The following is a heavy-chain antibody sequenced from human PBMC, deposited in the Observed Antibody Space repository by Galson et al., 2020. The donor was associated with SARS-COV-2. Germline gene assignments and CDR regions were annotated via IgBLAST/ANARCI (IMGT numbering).Heavy chain of an antibody. V-gene: IGHV4-38-2*02. D-gene: IGHD6-13*01. J-gene: IGHJ4*02. Sequence: SETLSLTRTVPGYSISSGYYWGWIRQPPGKGLEWIGSIYHSGGIYYNPSLKSRVTISVDTSKKQFSLKLSSVTAADTAVYYFARLLSSSWYFPAPFDYWCQGPLVTVSS. CDR3: ARLLSSSWYFPAPFDY. CDR1: GYSISSGYY. CDR2: IYHSGGI.